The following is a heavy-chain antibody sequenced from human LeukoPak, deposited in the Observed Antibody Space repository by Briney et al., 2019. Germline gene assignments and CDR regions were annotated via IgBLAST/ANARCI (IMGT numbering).Heavy chain of an antibody. CDR1: GGSISSSNW. D-gene: IGHD6-13*01. CDR3: ATSTAAAGTLYYFDY. Sequence: SETLSLTCAVSGGSISSSNWWSWVRQPPGKGLEWIGEIYHSGGTNYNPSLKSRVTISVDKSKNQFSLKLSSVTAADTAVYYCATSTAAAGTLYYFDYWGQGTLVTVSS. CDR2: IYHSGGT. V-gene: IGHV4-4*02. J-gene: IGHJ4*02.